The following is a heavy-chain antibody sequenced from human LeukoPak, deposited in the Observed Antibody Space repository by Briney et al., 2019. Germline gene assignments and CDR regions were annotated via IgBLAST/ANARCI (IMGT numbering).Heavy chain of an antibody. CDR3: AKAPLLRPPRAFDI. V-gene: IGHV3-23*01. D-gene: IGHD3-3*01. J-gene: IGHJ3*02. CDR2: ISGSGCST. Sequence: WXXQAXXKGLEWVSAISGSGCSTYYADSVKGRFTISRDNSKNTLYLQMNSLRAEDTAVYYCAKAPLLRPPRAFDIWGQGTMVTVSS.